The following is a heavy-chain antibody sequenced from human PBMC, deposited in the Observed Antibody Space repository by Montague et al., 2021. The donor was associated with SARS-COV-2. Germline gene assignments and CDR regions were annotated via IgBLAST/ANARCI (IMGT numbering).Heavy chain of an antibody. CDR1: DGSFSGYY. J-gene: IGHJ4*02. CDR2: INCGGST. CDR3: ARGAPGY. V-gene: IGHV4-34*01. Sequence: SETLSLTCAVYDGSFSGYYWNWIRQSPGEGLEWIGQINCGGSTKYNPSLKSRVTISIDTSKNQFSLKLTSVTAADTAVYYCARGAPGYWGQGTLVTVSS. D-gene: IGHD1-1*01.